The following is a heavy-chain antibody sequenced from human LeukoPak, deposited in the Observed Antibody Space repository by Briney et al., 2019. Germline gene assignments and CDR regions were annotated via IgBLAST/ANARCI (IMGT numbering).Heavy chain of an antibody. CDR3: VRGQLAFADYYGMDV. D-gene: IGHD1-1*01. CDR1: GYTFTGYY. CDR2: INPNSGGT. J-gene: IGHJ6*02. Sequence: ASVKVSCKASGYTFTGYYMHWVRQAPGQGLEWMGWINPNSGGTNYAQKFQGRVTMTSDTSIRTAYMELRRLRSDDAAVYYCVRGQLAFADYYGMDVWGQGTTVTVSS. V-gene: IGHV1-2*02.